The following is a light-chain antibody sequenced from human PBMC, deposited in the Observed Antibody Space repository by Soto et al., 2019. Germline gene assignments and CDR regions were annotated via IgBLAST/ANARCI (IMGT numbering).Light chain of an antibody. J-gene: IGLJ2*01. CDR2: DVS. CDR1: SSDVGGYNY. V-gene: IGLV2-14*01. CDR3: SSYTSSSTVV. Sequence: QSALTQPASVSGSPGQSITISCTGTSSDVGGYNYVSWYQQHPGKPPKLMIYDVSNRPSGISNRFSGSKSGNTASLTISGLQAEDEDDYYCSSYTSSSTVVFGGGTKLTVL.